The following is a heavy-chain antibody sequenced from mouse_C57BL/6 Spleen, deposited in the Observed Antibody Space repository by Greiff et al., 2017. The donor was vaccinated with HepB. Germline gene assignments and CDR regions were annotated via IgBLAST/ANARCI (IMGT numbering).Heavy chain of an antibody. Sequence: VQLQQSGAELVRPGASVTLSCKASGYTFTDYEMHWVKQTPVHGLEWIGAIDPETGGTAYNQKFKGKAILTADKSSSTAYMELRSLTSEDSAVYYCTREGTTVVERYFDYWGQGTTLTVSS. CDR2: IDPETGGT. CDR1: GYTFTDYE. D-gene: IGHD1-1*01. V-gene: IGHV1-15*01. J-gene: IGHJ2*01. CDR3: TREGTTVVERYFDY.